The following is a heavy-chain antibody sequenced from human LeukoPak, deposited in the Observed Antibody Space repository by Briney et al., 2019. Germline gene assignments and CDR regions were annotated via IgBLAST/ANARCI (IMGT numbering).Heavy chain of an antibody. V-gene: IGHV4-59*01. J-gene: IGHJ3*02. D-gene: IGHD3-22*01. CDR3: ARSYDSSGYYRAFDI. CDR1: GDSISSYY. CDR2: FHYSGST. Sequence: SETLSLTCTVSGDSISSYYWSWIRQPPGKGLEWIGYFHYSGSTNYNPSLKSRVTISVDTSKNQFSLKLSSVTAADTAVYYCARSYDSSGYYRAFDIWGQGTMVTVSS.